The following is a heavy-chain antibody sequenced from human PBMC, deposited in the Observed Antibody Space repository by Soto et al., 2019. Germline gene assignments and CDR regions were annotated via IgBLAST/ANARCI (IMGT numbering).Heavy chain of an antibody. CDR3: AKFTEPGYSSIWYYFEY. D-gene: IGHD6-19*01. Sequence: GGSLRLSCEGSGFTFSSYSMNWVRQAPGKGLEWVSSISGSGGYIYYADSVKGRFTISRDNAKNLVSLQMSSLRGEDTALYYCAKFTEPGYSSIWYYFEYWGQGTPVTVSS. V-gene: IGHV3-21*06. J-gene: IGHJ4*02. CDR2: ISGSGGYI. CDR1: GFTFSSYS.